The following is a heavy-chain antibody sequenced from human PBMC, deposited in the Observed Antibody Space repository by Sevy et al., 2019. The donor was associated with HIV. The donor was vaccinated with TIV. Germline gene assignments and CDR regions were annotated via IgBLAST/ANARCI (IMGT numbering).Heavy chain of an antibody. CDR3: AGDFRLRGYSYGSFDY. J-gene: IGHJ4*02. Sequence: ASVKVSCKASGYTFTGQYIHWVRQAPGQGLEWMGWINPNSGGTSYRQDFQGRVTLTRATSITTAYMELSGLKSDNTAIDYSAGDFRLRGYSYGSFDYWGQGTLVTVSS. D-gene: IGHD5-18*01. CDR1: GYTFTGQY. CDR2: INPNSGGT. V-gene: IGHV1-2*02.